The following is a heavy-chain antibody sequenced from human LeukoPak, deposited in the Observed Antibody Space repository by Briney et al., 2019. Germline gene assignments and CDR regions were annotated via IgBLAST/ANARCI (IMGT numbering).Heavy chain of an antibody. V-gene: IGHV4-61*02. Sequence: PSQTLSLTCTVSGGSISSGSYYWSWIRQPAGKGLEWIGRIYTSGSTNYNPSLKSRVTISVDTSKNQFSLKLSSVTAADTAVYYCASEEKYALGYWGQGTLVTVSS. CDR3: ASEEKYALGY. CDR1: GGSISSGSYY. J-gene: IGHJ4*02. D-gene: IGHD2-8*01. CDR2: IYTSGST.